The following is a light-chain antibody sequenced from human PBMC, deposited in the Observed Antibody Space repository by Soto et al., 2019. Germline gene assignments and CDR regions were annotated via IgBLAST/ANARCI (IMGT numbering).Light chain of an antibody. CDR1: QSVSSY. CDR2: DAS. V-gene: IGKV3-11*01. CDR3: QQRSNWPPYT. Sequence: EIVLTQSPATLSLSPGERATLSCGASQSVSSYLAWYQQKPGQGPRLLIYDASNRATGIPARFSGSGSGTDFTLTISSLEPEDFAVYYCQQRSNWPPYTFGQGTKLEIK. J-gene: IGKJ2*01.